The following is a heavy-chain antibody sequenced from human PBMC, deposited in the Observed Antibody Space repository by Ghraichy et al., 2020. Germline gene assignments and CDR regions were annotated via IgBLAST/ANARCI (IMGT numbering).Heavy chain of an antibody. D-gene: IGHD2-2*01. J-gene: IGHJ2*01. Sequence: GGSLRLSCAASGFTYSSYAMSWVRQAPGKGLEWVSAISGSGGSTYYADSVKGRFTISRDNSKNTLYLQMNSLRAEDTAIYYCAKDPHCSSTSCYGWYFDLWGRGTLVTVSS. CDR1: GFTYSSYA. CDR3: AKDPHCSSTSCYGWYFDL. V-gene: IGHV3-23*01. CDR2: ISGSGGST.